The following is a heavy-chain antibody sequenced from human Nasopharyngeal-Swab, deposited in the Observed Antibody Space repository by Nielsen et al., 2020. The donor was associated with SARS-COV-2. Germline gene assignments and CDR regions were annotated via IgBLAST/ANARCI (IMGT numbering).Heavy chain of an antibody. CDR2: IYWDDYK. J-gene: IGHJ5*02. Sequence: SGPTLVKPTQTLTLTCTFSGFSLSTSGVGVGWIRPPPGKALEWLALIYWDDYKRYSPSLKSRLTITKDTSSNQVVLTMTNMDPVDTATYYCAHRGIAVASGWFDPWGQGTLVTVSS. CDR3: AHRGIAVASGWFDP. CDR1: GFSLSTSGVG. D-gene: IGHD6-19*01. V-gene: IGHV2-5*02.